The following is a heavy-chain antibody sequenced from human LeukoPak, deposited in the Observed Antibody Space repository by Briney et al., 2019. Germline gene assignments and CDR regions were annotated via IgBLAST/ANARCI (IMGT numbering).Heavy chain of an antibody. CDR3: ARDLYSSGWYSDY. Sequence: SVKVSCKASGGTFSSYAISWVRQAPGQGLEWMGRIIPIFGTANYAQMFQGRVTITTDESTSTAYMELSSLRSEDTAVYYCARDLYSSGWYSDYWGQGTLVTVSS. J-gene: IGHJ4*02. CDR2: IIPIFGTA. D-gene: IGHD6-19*01. CDR1: GGTFSSYA. V-gene: IGHV1-69*05.